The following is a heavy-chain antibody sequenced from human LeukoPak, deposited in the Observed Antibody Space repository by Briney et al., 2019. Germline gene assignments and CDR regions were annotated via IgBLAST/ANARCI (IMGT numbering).Heavy chain of an antibody. J-gene: IGHJ4*02. CDR3: AREGSSYGYRHFDY. Sequence: SETLSLTCTVSGGSISSSSYYWGWIRQPPGKGLEWIGSIYYSGSTYYNPSLKSRVTISVDTSKNQFSLKLSSVTAADTAVYYCAREGSSYGYRHFDYWGQGTLVTVSS. CDR2: IYYSGST. D-gene: IGHD5-18*01. V-gene: IGHV4-39*07. CDR1: GGSISSSSYY.